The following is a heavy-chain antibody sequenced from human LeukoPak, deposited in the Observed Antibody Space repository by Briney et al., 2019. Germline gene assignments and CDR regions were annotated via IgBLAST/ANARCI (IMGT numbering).Heavy chain of an antibody. CDR1: GHTFTGYY. Sequence: ASVKVSCKASGHTFTGYYMHWVRQAPGQGLEWMGWINPNSGGTNYAQKFQGRVTMTRDTSISTAYMELRSLRSDDTAVYYCARDVDIGGSGVPYYYYYYGMDVWGQGTTVTVSS. CDR2: INPNSGGT. CDR3: ARDVDIGGSGVPYYYYYYGMDV. J-gene: IGHJ6*02. D-gene: IGHD5-12*01. V-gene: IGHV1-2*02.